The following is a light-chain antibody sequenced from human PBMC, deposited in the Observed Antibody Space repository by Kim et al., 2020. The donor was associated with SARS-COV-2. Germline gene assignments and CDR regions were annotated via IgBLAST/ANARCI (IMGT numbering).Light chain of an antibody. CDR1: QSVSSN. V-gene: IGKV3-15*01. CDR3: QQYNNWPPYT. Sequence: EIVMTQSPATLSVSPGERATLSCRASQSVSSNLAWYQQKPGQAPRLLIYGASTRVTGIPARFSDSGSGTEFTLTISSLQSEDFAVYYCQQYNNWPPYTFGQGTKLEI. J-gene: IGKJ2*01. CDR2: GAS.